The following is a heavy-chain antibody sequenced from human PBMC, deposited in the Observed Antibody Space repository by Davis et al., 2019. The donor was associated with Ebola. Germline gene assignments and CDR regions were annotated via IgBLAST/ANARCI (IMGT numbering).Heavy chain of an antibody. J-gene: IGHJ4*02. V-gene: IGHV3-15*01. CDR1: GFTFSNAW. D-gene: IGHD3-3*01. Sequence: GGSLRLSCAASGFTFSNAWMSWVRQAPGKGLEWVGRIKSKTDGGTADYAVPVKGRFTISRDDSKNTLYLQMNSLKTEDTAVYYCTSQSRNYDFWSGYRYYFDYWGQGTLVTVSS. CDR2: IKSKTDGGTA. CDR3: TSQSRNYDFWSGYRYYFDY.